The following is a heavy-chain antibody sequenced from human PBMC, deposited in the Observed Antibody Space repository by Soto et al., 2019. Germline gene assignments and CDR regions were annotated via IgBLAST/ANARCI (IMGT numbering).Heavy chain of an antibody. CDR1: GFTFSSYS. V-gene: IGHV3-21*01. CDR3: ASTTAVAGTYYYYGMDV. CDR2: ISSSSSYI. J-gene: IGHJ6*02. Sequence: PGGSLRLSCAASGFTFSSYSMNWVRQAPGKGLEWVSSISSSSSYIYYADSVKGRFTISRDNAKNSLYLQMNSLRAEDTAVYYCASTTAVAGTYYYYGMDVWGQGTTVTVSS. D-gene: IGHD6-19*01.